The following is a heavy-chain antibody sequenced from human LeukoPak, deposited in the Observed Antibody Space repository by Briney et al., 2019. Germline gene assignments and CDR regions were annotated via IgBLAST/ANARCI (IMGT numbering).Heavy chain of an antibody. CDR1: GYTFSDYY. D-gene: IGHD2-2*01. CDR3: ARVVYSFGYCDSTTCPNWIDP. CDR2: INPKSGAT. V-gene: IGHV1-2*04. J-gene: IGHJ5*02. Sequence: ASVKVSCKASGYTFSDYYIHWVRQAPGAGLEWMGWINPKSGATYYEQKFQGWVTMTRDTSISTAYLQLSRLTSDDTAVYYCARVVYSFGYCDSTTCPNWIDPWGQGSLVIVSS.